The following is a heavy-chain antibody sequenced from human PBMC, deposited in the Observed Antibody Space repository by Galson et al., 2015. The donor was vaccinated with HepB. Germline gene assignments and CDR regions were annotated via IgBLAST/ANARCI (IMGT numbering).Heavy chain of an antibody. V-gene: IGHV3-74*01. Sequence: SLRLSCAASGFTFSNSWMHWVRQTPGKGLEWVSRINTDGSSETYADSAKGRFTISRDNDKNSLYLQMDSLRDDDTAVYYCAGYGSGSDYKDPFDYWGQGTLVTVSS. D-gene: IGHD3-10*01. CDR2: INTDGSSE. J-gene: IGHJ4*02. CDR3: AGYGSGSDYKDPFDY. CDR1: GFTFSNSW.